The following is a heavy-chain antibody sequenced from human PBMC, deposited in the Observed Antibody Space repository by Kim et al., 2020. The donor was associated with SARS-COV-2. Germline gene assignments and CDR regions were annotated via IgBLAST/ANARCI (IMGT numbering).Heavy chain of an antibody. CDR3: ARDRVGATGYYYYGMDV. D-gene: IGHD1-26*01. Sequence: SVKVSCKASGGTFSSYAISWVRQAPGQGLEWMGGIIPIFGTANYAQKFQGRVTITADESTSTAYMELSSLRSEDTAVYYCARDRVGATGYYYYGMDVWGQGTTVTVSS. CDR2: IIPIFGTA. J-gene: IGHJ6*02. CDR1: GGTFSSYA. V-gene: IGHV1-69*13.